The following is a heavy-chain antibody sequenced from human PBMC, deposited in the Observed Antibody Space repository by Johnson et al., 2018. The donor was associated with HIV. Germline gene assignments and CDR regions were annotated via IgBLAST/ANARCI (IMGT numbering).Heavy chain of an antibody. Sequence: QVQLVESGGGLVQPGGSLRLSCAASGFTFSSYYMTWIRQAPGKGLEWISYISWSGRTIYYADSVKGRFTISRDNAKNSLYLQMNSLRAEDTAVYYCAREMGWEDAFDIWGQGTMVTVSS. CDR2: ISWSGRTI. V-gene: IGHV3-11*04. J-gene: IGHJ3*02. CDR1: GFTFSSYY. CDR3: AREMGWEDAFDI. D-gene: IGHD6-19*01.